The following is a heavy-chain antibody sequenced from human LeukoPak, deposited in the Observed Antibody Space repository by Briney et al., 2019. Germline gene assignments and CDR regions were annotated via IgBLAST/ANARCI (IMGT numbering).Heavy chain of an antibody. CDR3: ARGPRVGYSYGYGY. J-gene: IGHJ4*02. CDR1: GFTFSSYA. CDR2: ISSNGGST. Sequence: PGGSLRLSCAASGFTFSSYAMHWVRQAPGKGLEYVSAISSNGGSTYYANSVKGRFTISRDNFKNTLYLQMGSLRAEDMAVYYCARGPRVGYSYGYGYWGQGTLVTVSS. D-gene: IGHD5-18*01. V-gene: IGHV3-64*01.